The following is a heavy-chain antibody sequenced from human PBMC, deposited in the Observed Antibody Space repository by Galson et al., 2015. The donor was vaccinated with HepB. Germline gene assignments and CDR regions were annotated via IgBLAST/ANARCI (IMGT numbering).Heavy chain of an antibody. CDR3: SKAVAVSGHSRWFDP. D-gene: IGHD5/OR15-5a*01. CDR1: GFTFSRSG. CDR2: ISYDGSSK. Sequence: SLRLSCAASGFTFSRSGMHSVRQPPGKGLEWVAFISYDGSSKKYADSVKGRFTISRDNSNNTLYLQMTSLRLEDTAVYYCSKAVAVSGHSRWFDPWGQGALVIVSS. V-gene: IGHV3-30*18. J-gene: IGHJ5*02.